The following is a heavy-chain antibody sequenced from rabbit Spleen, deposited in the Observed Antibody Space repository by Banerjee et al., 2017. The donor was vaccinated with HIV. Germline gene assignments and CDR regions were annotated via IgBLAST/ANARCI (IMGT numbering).Heavy chain of an antibody. J-gene: IGHJ4*01. V-gene: IGHV1S45*01. CDR2: IYTGGSGST. D-gene: IGHD2-1*01. CDR3: ARGSAAMTMVITGFYFNL. Sequence: QEQLVEYGGDLVQPEGSLTLTCKASGLDFSSSYWICWVRQAPGKGLEWIGCIYTGGSGSTYYASWAKGRFTISKTSSTTVTLQMTSLTAADTATYFCARGSAAMTMVITGFYFNLWGQGTLVTVS. CDR1: GLDFSSSYW.